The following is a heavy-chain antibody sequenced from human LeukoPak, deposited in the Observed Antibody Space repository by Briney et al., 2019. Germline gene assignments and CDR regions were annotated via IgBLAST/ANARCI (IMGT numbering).Heavy chain of an antibody. Sequence: PSETLSLTCTVSGGSVSSTNSYWGWIRQPPGKGLDWIANIDYSGSTWYNPSLRGRVTISIDTSKIQFSLKVRSVTAADTAMYYCARRPGGERYYFDYWGQGILVTVSS. D-gene: IGHD3-9*01. CDR3: ARRPGGERYYFDY. V-gene: IGHV4-39*01. J-gene: IGHJ4*02. CDR1: GGSVSSTNSY. CDR2: IDYSGST.